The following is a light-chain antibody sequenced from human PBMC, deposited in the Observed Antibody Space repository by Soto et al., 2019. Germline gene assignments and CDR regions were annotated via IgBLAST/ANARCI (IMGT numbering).Light chain of an antibody. Sequence: EIVLTQSPATLSLSPGERATLSCRASQSVSSYLAWYQQKPGQSPRLVIDDASNRATGIPARFGGSGSGTDFTLTISSLEPEDFAVYYCQQCSSWPLTFGGGTKVDIK. CDR1: QSVSSY. V-gene: IGKV3-11*01. CDR3: QQCSSWPLT. CDR2: DAS. J-gene: IGKJ4*01.